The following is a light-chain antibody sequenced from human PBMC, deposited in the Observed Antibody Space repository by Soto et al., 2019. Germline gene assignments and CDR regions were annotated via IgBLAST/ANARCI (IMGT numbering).Light chain of an antibody. CDR2: GAS. CDR3: QQYGSSPPYT. CDR1: QSVSRNY. V-gene: IGKV3-20*01. J-gene: IGKJ2*01. Sequence: EIVLTQSPGTLSLSPGERATLSCRARQSVSRNYLAWCQQKPGQPPRLLIYGASSRSTGIPDKFSGSGSGTDFTLTISRLEPEDFAVYYCQQYGSSPPYTFGQGTKLEIK.